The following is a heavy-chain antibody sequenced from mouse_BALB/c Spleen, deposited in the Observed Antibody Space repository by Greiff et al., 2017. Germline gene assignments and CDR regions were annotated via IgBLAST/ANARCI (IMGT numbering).Heavy chain of an antibody. D-gene: IGHD1-1*01. Sequence: QVQLQQPGAELVKPGASVKLSCKASGYTFTCYWMHWVKQRPGQGLEWIGEINPSNGRTNYNEKFKSKATLTVDKSSSTAYMQLSSLTSEDSAVYYCARKGGGTTVVAPMDYWGQGTSVTVSS. CDR3: ARKGGGTTVVAPMDY. CDR2: INPSNGRT. CDR1: GYTFTCYW. V-gene: IGHV1S81*02. J-gene: IGHJ4*01.